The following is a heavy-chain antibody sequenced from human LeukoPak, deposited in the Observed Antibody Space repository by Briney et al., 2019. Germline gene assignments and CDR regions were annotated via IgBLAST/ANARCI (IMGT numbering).Heavy chain of an antibody. J-gene: IGHJ4*02. D-gene: IGHD3-10*01. CDR1: GGTFSSYA. Sequence: SVKVSCKASGGTFSSYAISWVRQAPGQGLEWMGGIIPIFGTANYAQKFQGRVTITRNTSISTAYMELSSLRSEDTAVYYCATGGLLWFGELWGWGQGTLVTVSS. V-gene: IGHV1-69*05. CDR3: ATGGLLWFGELWG. CDR2: IIPIFGTA.